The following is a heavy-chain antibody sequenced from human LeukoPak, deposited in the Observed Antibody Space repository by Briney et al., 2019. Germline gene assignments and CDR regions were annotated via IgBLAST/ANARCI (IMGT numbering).Heavy chain of an antibody. CDR1: GFTFDDYL. CDR2: ISWDGDTT. D-gene: IGHD3-22*01. V-gene: IGHV3-43*01. J-gene: IGHJ3*02. CDR3: AKARGLIGGAFDI. Sequence: GGSLRLSCAASGFTFDDYLLHWVRQAPGKGLEWVSLISWDGDTTYYADSVKGRFTISRDNSKNSLYLQMNSLRTEDTALYYCAKARGLIGGAFDIWGQGTMVTVSS.